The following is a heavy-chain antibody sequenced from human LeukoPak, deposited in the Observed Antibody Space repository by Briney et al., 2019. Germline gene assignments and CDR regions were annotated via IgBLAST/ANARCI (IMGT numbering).Heavy chain of an antibody. CDR3: AKDLVVGALDY. Sequence: GGSLRLSCAASGFTFSSYWMHWVRQAPGKGLVWVSRINSDGSSTSYADSVKGRFTISRDNAKNSLYLQMNSLRAEDTAVYYCAKDLVVGALDYWGQGTLVTVSS. CDR2: INSDGSST. CDR1: GFTFSSYW. D-gene: IGHD1-26*01. J-gene: IGHJ4*02. V-gene: IGHV3-74*01.